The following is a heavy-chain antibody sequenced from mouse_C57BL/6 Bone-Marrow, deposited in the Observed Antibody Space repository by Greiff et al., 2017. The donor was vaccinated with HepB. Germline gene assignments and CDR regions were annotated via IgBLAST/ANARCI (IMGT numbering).Heavy chain of an antibody. Sequence: QVQLQQPGAELVKPGASVKMSCKASGYTFTSYWITWVKQRPGQGLEWIGDIYPGSGSTNYNEKFKSKATLTVDTSSRTAYMQLSSLTSEDSAVYYCAREDYYGSSFYAMDYWGQGTSVTVSS. CDR1: GYTFTSYW. CDR3: AREDYYGSSFYAMDY. J-gene: IGHJ4*01. D-gene: IGHD1-1*01. CDR2: IYPGSGST. V-gene: IGHV1-55*01.